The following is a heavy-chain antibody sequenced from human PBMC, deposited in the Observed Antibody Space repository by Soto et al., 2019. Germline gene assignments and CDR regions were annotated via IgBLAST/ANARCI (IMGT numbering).Heavy chain of an antibody. CDR2: INPNSGVT. CDR3: ARESGGATATLDYYYFYMDV. J-gene: IGHJ6*03. D-gene: IGHD5-12*01. V-gene: IGHV1-2*04. CDR1: GDTFTDYY. Sequence: QVQLVQSGAEVKKPGASVTVSCRSSGDTFTDYYMHWVRQAPGQGLEWMGWINPNSGVTKYAQKFQGWVTMTRDTSIRTVYMQLSRLISDDTAVYYCARESGGATATLDYYYFYMDVLGTGTTVTVSS.